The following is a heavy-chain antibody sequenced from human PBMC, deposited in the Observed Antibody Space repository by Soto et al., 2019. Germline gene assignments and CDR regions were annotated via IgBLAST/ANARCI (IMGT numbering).Heavy chain of an antibody. J-gene: IGHJ6*02. CDR2: INHSGST. Sequence: PSETLSLTCAVYGGSFSGYYWSWIRQPPGKGLEWIGEINHSGSTNYNPSLKSRVTISVDTSKNQFSLKLSSVTAADTAVYYCARDMSKESSYTRVGLKYYYYGMDVWGQGTTVTVSS. V-gene: IGHV4-34*01. CDR3: ARDMSKESSYTRVGLKYYYYGMDV. CDR1: GGSFSGYY. D-gene: IGHD6-6*01.